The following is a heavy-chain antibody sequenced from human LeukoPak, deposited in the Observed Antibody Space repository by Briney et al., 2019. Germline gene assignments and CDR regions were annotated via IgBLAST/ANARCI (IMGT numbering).Heavy chain of an antibody. CDR3: ARINLYPFYYNYGMDV. Sequence: GGSLRLSCAASGFTFSSYWMSWVRQAPGKGLEWVANIKQDGSEKYYVDSVKGRFTISRDNAKNSLYLQMNSLRAEDTAVYYCARINLYPFYYNYGMDVWGQGTTVTVSS. CDR2: IKQDGSEK. J-gene: IGHJ6*02. CDR1: GFTFSSYW. V-gene: IGHV3-7*01. D-gene: IGHD2-2*01.